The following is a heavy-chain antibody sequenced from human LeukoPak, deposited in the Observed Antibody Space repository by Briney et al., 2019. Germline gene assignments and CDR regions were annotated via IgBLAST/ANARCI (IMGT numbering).Heavy chain of an antibody. J-gene: IGHJ4*02. CDR2: INHSGST. D-gene: IGHD6-13*01. V-gene: IGHV4-34*01. CDR3: ARGASIAAGGTSFFDY. CDR1: GGSFSVYY. Sequence: SDTLSLTCAVYGGSFSVYYWSWIRQPPGKGLEWSGEINHSGSTNYTPSLKSRVTISVDTSKNQFSLKLSSVTAADTAVYYCARGASIAAGGTSFFDYWGQGTLVTVSS.